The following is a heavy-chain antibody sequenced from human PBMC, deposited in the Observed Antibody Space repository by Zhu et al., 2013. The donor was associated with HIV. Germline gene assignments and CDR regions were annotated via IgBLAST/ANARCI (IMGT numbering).Heavy chain of an antibody. CDR3: ARGFYYDIGGRRSFDAFDI. J-gene: IGHJ3*02. D-gene: IGHD3-22*01. CDR2: FSGSDTTT. Sequence: EVQLVESGGDVVQTGGSLRLSCEASGFPFKTYSMNWVRQAPGKGLEWVSYFSGSDTTTYYADSVKGRFTISRDDARSSLYLQMNSLRAEDTALYYCARGFYYDIGGRRSFDAFDIWGQGTVVTVSS. V-gene: IGHV3-48*04. CDR1: GFPFKTYS.